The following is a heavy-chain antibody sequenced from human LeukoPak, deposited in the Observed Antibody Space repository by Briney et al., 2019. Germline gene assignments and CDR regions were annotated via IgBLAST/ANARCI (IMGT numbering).Heavy chain of an antibody. CDR3: AKEHDYSNAAPEWGFDS. Sequence: GGSLRLSCAVSGLTFSSYGMHWVRQAPGKGLEWVSGISGSSSHTMDADSVRGRFTISRDNTRNTLYLHMNNVRAEDTALYYCAKEHDYSNAAPEWGFDSWGQGTRVTVSS. CDR1: GLTFSSYG. J-gene: IGHJ4*02. CDR2: ISGSSSHT. D-gene: IGHD3-3*01. V-gene: IGHV3-21*04.